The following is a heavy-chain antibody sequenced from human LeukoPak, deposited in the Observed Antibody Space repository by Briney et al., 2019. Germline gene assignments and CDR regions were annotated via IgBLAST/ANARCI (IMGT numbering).Heavy chain of an antibody. Sequence: GGSLRLSCAASGFTFSSYGMSWVRQAPGKGLEWVSAISGSGGSTYYADSVKGRFTISRDNSKNTLYLQMNSLRAEDTAVYYCAKDRLIAAAGTPNWFDPWGQGTLVTVSS. J-gene: IGHJ5*02. CDR3: AKDRLIAAAGTPNWFDP. CDR2: ISGSGGST. CDR1: GFTFSSYG. V-gene: IGHV3-23*01. D-gene: IGHD6-13*01.